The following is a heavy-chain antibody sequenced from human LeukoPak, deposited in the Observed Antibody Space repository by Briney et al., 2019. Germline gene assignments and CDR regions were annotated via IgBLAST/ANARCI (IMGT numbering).Heavy chain of an antibody. J-gene: IGHJ4*02. Sequence: SETLSLTCTVSGGSISSYYWSWIRQPPGKGLEWIGYIYYSGSTNYNPSLKSRVTISVDTSKNQFSLKPTSVTAADTAVYYCARVLTLGPADYWGQGTLVTVSS. CDR2: IYYSGST. CDR1: GGSISSYY. CDR3: ARVLTLGPADY. V-gene: IGHV4-59*01. D-gene: IGHD4/OR15-4a*01.